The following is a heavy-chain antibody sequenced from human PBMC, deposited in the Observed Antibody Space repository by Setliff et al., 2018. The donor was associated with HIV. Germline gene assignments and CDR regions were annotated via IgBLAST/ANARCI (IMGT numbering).Heavy chain of an antibody. D-gene: IGHD3-22*01. J-gene: IGHJ4*02. V-gene: IGHV3-30-3*01. CDR1: GFTFSSFA. Sequence: GGSLRLSCAASGFTFSSFAMQWVRQAPGKGLEWVAVISYDGSYQHYADSVKGRFTISRDNSKSTLFLQMNSLRAEDTAVYYCARDYHYDSRGYFDSWGQGALVTVSS. CDR3: ARDYHYDSRGYFDS. CDR2: ISYDGSYQ.